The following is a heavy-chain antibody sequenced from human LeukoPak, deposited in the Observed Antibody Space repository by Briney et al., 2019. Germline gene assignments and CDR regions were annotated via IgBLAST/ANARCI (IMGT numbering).Heavy chain of an antibody. V-gene: IGHV1-69*05. J-gene: IGHJ6*03. CDR2: IIPIFGTA. CDR1: GGTFSSYA. Sequence: SVKVSRKASGGTFSSYAISWVRQAPGQGLEWMGGIIPIFGTANYAQKFQGRVTITTDESTSTAYMELSSLRSEDTAVYYCARAVTNLYYYYYMDVWGKGTTVTVSS. D-gene: IGHD4-11*01. CDR3: ARAVTNLYYYYYMDV.